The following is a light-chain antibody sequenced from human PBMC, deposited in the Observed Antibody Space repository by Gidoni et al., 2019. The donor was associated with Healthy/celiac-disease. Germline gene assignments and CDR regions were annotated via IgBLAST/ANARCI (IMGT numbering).Light chain of an antibody. V-gene: IGKV4-1*01. CDR2: WAS. J-gene: IGKJ2*01. CDR1: QSVLYRSNNKNY. Sequence: DILITQSPDSLAVSLGERATINCKSSQSVLYRSNNKNYLAWYQQKPGQPPKLLIYWASTRESGVPDRFSGSGSGTDFTLTISSLQAEDVAVYYCQQYYSTPYTFXQXTKLEIK. CDR3: QQYYSTPYT.